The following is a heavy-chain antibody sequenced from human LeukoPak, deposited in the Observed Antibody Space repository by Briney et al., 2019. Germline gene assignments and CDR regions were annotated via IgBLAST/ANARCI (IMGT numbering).Heavy chain of an antibody. V-gene: IGHV4-31*03. CDR2: IYYSGST. J-gene: IGHJ4*02. CDR1: GGSISSGGYY. Sequence: PSQTLSLTCTVSGGSISSGGYYWSWIRQHPGKGLEWIGYIYYSGSTYYNPSLKSRVTISVDTSKNQFSLKLSSVTAADTAVYYCARVENYYDSRGFDYWGQGTLVTVSS. CDR3: ARVENYYDSRGFDY. D-gene: IGHD3-22*01.